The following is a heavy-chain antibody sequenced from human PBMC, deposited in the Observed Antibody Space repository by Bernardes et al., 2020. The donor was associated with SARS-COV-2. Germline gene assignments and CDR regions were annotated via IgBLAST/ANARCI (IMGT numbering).Heavy chain of an antibody. V-gene: IGHV1-18*04. D-gene: IGHD6-19*01. J-gene: IGHJ5*02. CDR2: ISPNNGAT. Sequence: ASVKVSCRATGYTFTTYGINWVRQVPGQGPEWMGWISPNNGATNSAKTLQDRFTMTTDTFTSTVYMELRSLKSDDTAMYFCARDTGTIGSAGTEEPWGQGTLVIVSS. CDR1: GYTFTTYG. CDR3: ARDTGTIGSAGTEEP.